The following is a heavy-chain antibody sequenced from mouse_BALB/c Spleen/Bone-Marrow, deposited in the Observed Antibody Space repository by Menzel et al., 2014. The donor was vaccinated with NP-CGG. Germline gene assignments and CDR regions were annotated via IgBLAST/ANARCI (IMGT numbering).Heavy chain of an antibody. J-gene: IGHJ3*01. CDR1: GYTFTTYW. CDR3: AREGIYYGNTWFAY. D-gene: IGHD2-1*01. Sequence: VQGVESGAELAKPGASVKMSCKTSGYTFTTYWIHWVKQRPGQGLEWIGYINPSTGYTEYNQKFKDKATLTADKSSSTAHMQLSSLTSEEFAVYYCAREGIYYGNTWFAYWGQGTLVTVSA. V-gene: IGHV1-7*01. CDR2: INPSTGYT.